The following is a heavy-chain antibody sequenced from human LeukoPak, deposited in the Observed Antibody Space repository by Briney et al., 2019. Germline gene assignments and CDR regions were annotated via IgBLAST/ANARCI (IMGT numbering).Heavy chain of an antibody. CDR3: ARLGIVVVPAAISGMDV. Sequence: SETLSLTCAVYGGSFSGYYWSWIRQPPGKGLEWIGEINHSGSTNYNPSLKSRVTISVDTSKNQFSLKLSSVTVADTAVYYCARLGIVVVPAAISGMDVWGKGTTVTVSS. D-gene: IGHD2-2*02. V-gene: IGHV4-34*01. J-gene: IGHJ6*04. CDR2: INHSGST. CDR1: GGSFSGYY.